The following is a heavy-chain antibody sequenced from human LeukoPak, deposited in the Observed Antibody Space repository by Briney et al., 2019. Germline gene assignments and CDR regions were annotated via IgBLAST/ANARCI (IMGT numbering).Heavy chain of an antibody. CDR1: GGTFSSCA. D-gene: IGHD3-22*01. CDR3: AREEGSGYPLSAFDI. J-gene: IGHJ3*02. Sequence: ASVKVSCKASGGTFSSCAISWVRQAPGQGLEWMGGIIPIFGTANYAQKFQGRVTITTDESTSTAYMELSSLRSEDTAVYYCAREEGSGYPLSAFDIWGQGTMVTVSS. V-gene: IGHV1-69*05. CDR2: IIPIFGTA.